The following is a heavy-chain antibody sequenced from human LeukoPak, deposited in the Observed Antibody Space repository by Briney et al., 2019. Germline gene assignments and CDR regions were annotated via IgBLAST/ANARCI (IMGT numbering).Heavy chain of an antibody. J-gene: IGHJ4*02. CDR3: ARAKGPPYCDFWSGYYFDY. CDR1: GYTFTSYG. D-gene: IGHD3-3*01. CDR2: ISAYNGNT. Sequence: ASVKVSCKASGYTFTSYGISWVRQAPGQGLEWMGWISAYNGNTNYAQKLQGRVTMTTDTSTSTAYMELRSLRSDDTAVYYCARAKGPPYCDFWSGYYFDYWGQGTLVTVSS. V-gene: IGHV1-18*01.